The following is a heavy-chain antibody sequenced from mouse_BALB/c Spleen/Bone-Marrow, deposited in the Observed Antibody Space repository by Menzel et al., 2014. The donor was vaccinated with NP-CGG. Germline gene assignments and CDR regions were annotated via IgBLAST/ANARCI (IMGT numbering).Heavy chain of an antibody. D-gene: IGHD2-3*01. V-gene: IGHV1-14*01. CDR1: GYTFTSSI. Sequence: VQLKESGPELVKPGASVKMSCKSSGYTFTSSIMHWVKQKPGQGLEWIGYINPYNDGTKYNEKFKGKATLTSDKSSSTAYMELSSLTSEDSAVYYCARRWLPYAMDYWGQGTSVTVSS. CDR3: ARRWLPYAMDY. J-gene: IGHJ4*01. CDR2: INPYNDGT.